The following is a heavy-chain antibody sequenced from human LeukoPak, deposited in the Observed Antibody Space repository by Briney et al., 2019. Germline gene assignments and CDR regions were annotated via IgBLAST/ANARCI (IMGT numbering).Heavy chain of an antibody. CDR1: GYTFTSYG. V-gene: IGHV1-18*01. Sequence: ASVKVSCKASGYTFTSYGISWVRQAPGQGLEWMGWISAYNSNTNYAQKLQGRVTMTTDTSTSTAYMELRSLRSDDTAVYYCASSRGGYDFWSGYYTGGYYFDYWGQGTLVTVSS. CDR3: ASSRGGYDFWSGYYTGGYYFDY. J-gene: IGHJ4*02. D-gene: IGHD3-3*01. CDR2: ISAYNSNT.